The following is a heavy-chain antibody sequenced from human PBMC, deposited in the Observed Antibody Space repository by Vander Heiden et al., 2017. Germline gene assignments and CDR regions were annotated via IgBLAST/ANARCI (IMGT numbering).Heavy chain of an antibody. CDR2: IHPIGGGT. CDR1: GNTFTGYL. CDR3: ARGGRLEDLRFHLDY. Sequence: VQLAQSGAEVNRPGASVKVSCKPSGNTFTGYLLHWGRQAPGQGLEWRGWIHPIGGGTKIADKCQGRVSMTRDTAITTAYMEVSRLTSDDTAVYFCARGGRLEDLRFHLDYWSQGTLVTVSS. D-gene: IGHD3-16*01. V-gene: IGHV1-2*07. J-gene: IGHJ4*02.